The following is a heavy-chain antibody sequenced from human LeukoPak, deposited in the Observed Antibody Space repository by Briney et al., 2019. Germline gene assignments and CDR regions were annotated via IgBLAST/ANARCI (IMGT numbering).Heavy chain of an antibody. CDR3: ARDGDMGATEY. Sequence: GGSLRLSSAASGFTSSDYYMSWSRQAPGGGVVWGLYISSSGSTIYYADSVKGRFTISRDNAKNSLYLQMNSLRAEDTAVYYCARDGDMGATEYWGQGTLVTVSS. J-gene: IGHJ4*02. CDR1: GFTSSDYY. V-gene: IGHV3-11*01. D-gene: IGHD1-26*01. CDR2: ISSSGSTI.